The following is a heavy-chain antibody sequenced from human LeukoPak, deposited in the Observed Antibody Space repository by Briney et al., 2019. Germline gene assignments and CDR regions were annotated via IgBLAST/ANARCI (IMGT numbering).Heavy chain of an antibody. CDR3: ARRTTYSNSCFDY. D-gene: IGHD6-13*01. J-gene: IGHJ4*02. Sequence: SETLSLTCSVSGGSISSYYWSWIRQPPGKGLEWIGYIYYSGSTNHNPSLKSRVTISVDTSKNQFSLKLSSVTAADTAVYYCARRTTYSNSCFDYWGQGTLVTVSS. CDR1: GGSISSYY. V-gene: IGHV4-59*08. CDR2: IYYSGST.